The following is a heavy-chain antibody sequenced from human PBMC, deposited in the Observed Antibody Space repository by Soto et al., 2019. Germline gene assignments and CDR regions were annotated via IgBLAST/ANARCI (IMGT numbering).Heavy chain of an antibody. V-gene: IGHV3-23*01. CDR3: AIGVARRSAQFDY. J-gene: IGHJ4*02. CDR2: ISGSGGST. D-gene: IGHD5-12*01. Sequence: EVQLLESGGGLVQPGGSLRLSCAASGFTFSSYAMSWVRQAPGKGLEWVSAISGSGGSTYYADSVKGRFTISRDNSKNTLYLTMHRLRAGDTGVYDCAIGVARRSAQFDYWGQGTLVTVSS. CDR1: GFTFSSYA.